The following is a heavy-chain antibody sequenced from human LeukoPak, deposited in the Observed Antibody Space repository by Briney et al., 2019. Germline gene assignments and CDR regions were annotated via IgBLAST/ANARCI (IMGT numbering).Heavy chain of an antibody. CDR3: ARGYCTNAVCPIDY. CDR2: ISSSGNTI. Sequence: PGGSLRLSCAAAGFTFSSFEMNWVRQAPGKGLEWVSYISSSGNTIYYADSVKGRFTISRHVSKNTLCLQMNSLRAEDTAVYYCARGYCTNAVCPIDYWGQGTLVTVSS. V-gene: IGHV3-48*03. D-gene: IGHD2-8*01. CDR1: GFTFSSFE. J-gene: IGHJ4*02.